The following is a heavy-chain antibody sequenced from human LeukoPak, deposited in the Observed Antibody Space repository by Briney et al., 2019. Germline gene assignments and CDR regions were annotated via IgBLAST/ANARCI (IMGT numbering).Heavy chain of an antibody. CDR2: ISGSGGST. CDR3: AKVLRYFDWFYGMDV. V-gene: IGHV3-23*01. J-gene: IGHJ6*02. D-gene: IGHD3-9*01. CDR1: GFTFSSYA. Sequence: GGSLRLSCAASGFTFSSYAMRWVRQAPGKGLEWVSAISGSGGSTYYADSVKGRFTISRDNSKNTLYLQMNSLRAEDTAVYYCAKVLRYFDWFYGMDVWGQGTTVTVSS.